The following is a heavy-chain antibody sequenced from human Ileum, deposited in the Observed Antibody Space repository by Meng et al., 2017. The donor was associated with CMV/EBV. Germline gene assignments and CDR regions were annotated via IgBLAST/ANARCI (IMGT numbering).Heavy chain of an antibody. CDR2: VSYDGTNK. CDR3: ARASPTIFAVVPMDY. J-gene: IGHJ4*02. D-gene: IGHD3-3*01. V-gene: IGHV3-30-3*01. CDR1: GFTFSSFP. Sequence: SGFTFSSFPMHWVRQAPGKGLEWLAVVSYDGTNKHYADSVKGRFTISRDNPKNMVYLQMDSLRPEDTAVYYCARASPTIFAVVPMDYWGQGTLVTVSS.